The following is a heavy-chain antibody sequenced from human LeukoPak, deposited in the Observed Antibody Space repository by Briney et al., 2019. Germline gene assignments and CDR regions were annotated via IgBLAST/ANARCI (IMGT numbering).Heavy chain of an antibody. Sequence: GGSLRLSCAASEFTFSSYNMNWVRQAPGKGLEWVSSISSTSKYIYYTDSVKGRFAISRDYSRNTVYLQMNSLRAEDTAVYYCARESGFGELFPYAFDIWGQGTVVTVSS. CDR2: ISSTSKYI. J-gene: IGHJ3*02. D-gene: IGHD3-10*01. CDR3: ARESGFGELFPYAFDI. V-gene: IGHV3-21*04. CDR1: EFTFSSYN.